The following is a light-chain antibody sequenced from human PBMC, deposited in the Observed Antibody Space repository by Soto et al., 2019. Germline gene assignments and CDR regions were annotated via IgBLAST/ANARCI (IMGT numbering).Light chain of an antibody. CDR1: QTVSSTH. V-gene: IGKV3-20*01. CDR3: RKFGSSPRFT. Sequence: EIVLTQSPGTLYLSPGDRATLSCWASQTVSSTHLAWYQQKPGQAPRLLIHGASNRATGIPDRFSGSVSGTDVTLTISRLEPEDFAEYYCRKFGSSPRFTVGPGTKVESK. J-gene: IGKJ3*01. CDR2: GAS.